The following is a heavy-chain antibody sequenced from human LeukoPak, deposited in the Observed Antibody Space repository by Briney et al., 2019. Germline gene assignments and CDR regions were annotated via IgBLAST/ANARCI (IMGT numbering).Heavy chain of an antibody. CDR2: INPGNGAT. J-gene: IGHJ4*02. V-gene: IGHV1-8*01. CDR1: GYAFTTYD. CDR3: ARSPQDHGGNCFNH. Sequence: GASVKLSCKASGYAFTTYDINWVRQAPGQGLEWMAWINPGNGATGYAQTFQDRITVTSDTSTDTVYMELASLTSNDTATYYCARSPQDHGGNCFNHWGLGSLVTVSS. D-gene: IGHD4-23*01.